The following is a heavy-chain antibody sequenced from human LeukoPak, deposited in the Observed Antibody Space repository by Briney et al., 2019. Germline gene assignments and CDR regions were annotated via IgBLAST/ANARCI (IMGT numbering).Heavy chain of an antibody. Sequence: GGSLRLSCAASGFNFRNYDMSWVRQAPGKGLEWVSGISANGGSSEYADSVKGRFSISRDNSKNTLYLQMNSLRVEDTAVYYCPGLGGWGSEPPVGLDIRGQGTTVTVAS. D-gene: IGHD3-16*01. V-gene: IGHV3-23*01. CDR3: PGLGGWGSEPPVGLDI. CDR1: GFNFRNYD. CDR2: ISANGGSS. J-gene: IGHJ3*02.